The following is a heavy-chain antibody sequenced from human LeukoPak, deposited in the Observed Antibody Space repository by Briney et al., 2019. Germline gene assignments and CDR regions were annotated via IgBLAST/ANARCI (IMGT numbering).Heavy chain of an antibody. CDR1: GYTFTSYG. D-gene: IGHD6-13*01. J-gene: IGHJ4*02. CDR2: ISAYNGNT. CDR3: ARGRIAAAGTH. V-gene: IGHV1-18*01. Sequence: ASVKVSCKASGYTFTSYGISWVRQAPGQGLEWMGWISAYNGNTNYAQKFQGRVTMTRDTSISTAYMELSRLRSDDTAVYYCARGRIAAAGTHWGQGTLVTVSS.